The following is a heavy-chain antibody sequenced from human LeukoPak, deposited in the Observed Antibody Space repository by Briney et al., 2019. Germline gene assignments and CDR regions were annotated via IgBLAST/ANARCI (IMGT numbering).Heavy chain of an antibody. CDR2: MNPNSGNT. V-gene: IGHV1-8*01. J-gene: IGHJ5*02. Sequence: ASVKASCKASGYTFTSYDINWVRQATGQGLEWMGRMNPNSGNTGYAQKFQGRVTMTRNTSISTAYMELSSLRSEDTAVYYCAREPARGYDYEVRFDPWGQGTLVTVSS. CDR3: AREPARGYDYEVRFDP. D-gene: IGHD5-12*01. CDR1: GYTFTSYD.